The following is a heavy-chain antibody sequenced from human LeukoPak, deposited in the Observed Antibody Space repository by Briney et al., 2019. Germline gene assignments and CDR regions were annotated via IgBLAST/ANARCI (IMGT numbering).Heavy chain of an antibody. D-gene: IGHD5-12*01. CDR1: GGSISSSSYY. CDR3: ARLPRGATMVPRDYYYGMDV. V-gene: IGHV4-39*01. Sequence: SETLSLTCTVSGGSISSSSYYWGWIRQPPGKGLEWIGSIYYSGSTYYNPSLKSRVTISVDTSKNQFSLKLSSVTAADTAVYYCARLPRGATMVPRDYYYGMDVWGKGTTVTVSS. J-gene: IGHJ6*04. CDR2: IYYSGST.